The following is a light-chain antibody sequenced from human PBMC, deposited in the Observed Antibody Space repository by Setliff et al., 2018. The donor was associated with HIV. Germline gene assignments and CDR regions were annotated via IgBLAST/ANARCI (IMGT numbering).Light chain of an antibody. Sequence: SYELTQPPSVSVSPGQTARITCSGDPLPKQYAYWYQQKAGQAPILLIYKDSERPSGIPERFSGSISGTTVMLTISGVQAEDEADYYCQSSDSSGTFVFGTGTKVTV. CDR2: KDS. CDR3: QSSDSSGTFV. CDR1: PLPKQY. J-gene: IGLJ1*01. V-gene: IGLV3-25*03.